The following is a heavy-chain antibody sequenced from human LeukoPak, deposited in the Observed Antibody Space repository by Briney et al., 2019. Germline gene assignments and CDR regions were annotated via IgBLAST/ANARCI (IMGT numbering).Heavy chain of an antibody. D-gene: IGHD1-26*01. CDR1: GYTFTGYY. Sequence: ASVKVSCKASGYTFTGYYMHWVRQAPGQGLEWMGWINPNSGGTNYAQKFQGRVTMTRDTSISTAYMELSRLRSDDTAVYYCARLGSPIYYYYIDVWGKGTTVTVSS. CDR2: INPNSGGT. J-gene: IGHJ6*03. V-gene: IGHV1-2*02. CDR3: ARLGSPIYYYYIDV.